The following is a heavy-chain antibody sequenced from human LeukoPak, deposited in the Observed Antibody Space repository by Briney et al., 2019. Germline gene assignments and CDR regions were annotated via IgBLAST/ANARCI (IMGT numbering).Heavy chain of an antibody. D-gene: IGHD3-10*01. J-gene: IGHJ5*02. CDR2: IYYSGST. Sequence: SETLSLTCAVYGGSFSGYYWSWIRQPPGKGLEWIGYIYYSGSTYYNPSLKSLITITVETSKNQSSLKLSSVTAADPAVYYCAKSVRRLYGSGRSNWFDPWGQGTLVTVSS. V-gene: IGHV4-59*01. CDR3: AKSVRRLYGSGRSNWFDP. CDR1: GGSFSGYY.